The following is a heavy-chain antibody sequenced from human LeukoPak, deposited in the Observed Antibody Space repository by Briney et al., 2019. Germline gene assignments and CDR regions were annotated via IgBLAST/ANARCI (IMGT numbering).Heavy chain of an antibody. J-gene: IGHJ5*02. D-gene: IGHD4/OR15-4a*01. CDR3: ARGPSMTVVCGCVRELSWLGP. V-gene: IGHV1-69*04. CDR2: IIPILGIA. Sequence: ASVKVSCKASGGTFSSYAISWVRQAPGQGLEWMGRIIPILGIANYAQKSQGRVTITADKSTSTAYMELSSLRSEDTAVYYSARGPSMTVVCGCVRELSWLGPWGQGTLVTVSS. CDR1: GGTFSSYA.